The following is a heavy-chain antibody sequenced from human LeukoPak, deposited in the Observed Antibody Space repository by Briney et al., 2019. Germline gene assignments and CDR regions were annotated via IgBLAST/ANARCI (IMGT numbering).Heavy chain of an antibody. D-gene: IGHD3-10*01. Sequence: PSETLSLTCTVSGGSISSSSYYWGWIRQPPGKGLEWIGSIYYSGSTYYNPSLKSRVTISVDTPKNQFSLKLSSVTAADTAVYYCASRGRGVGGAFDIWGQGTMVTVSS. V-gene: IGHV4-39*01. CDR2: IYYSGST. J-gene: IGHJ3*02. CDR1: GGSISSSSYY. CDR3: ASRGRGVGGAFDI.